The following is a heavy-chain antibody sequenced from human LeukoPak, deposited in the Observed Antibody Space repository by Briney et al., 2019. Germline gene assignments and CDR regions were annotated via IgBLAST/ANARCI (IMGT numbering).Heavy chain of an antibody. Sequence: GGSLRLSCAASGFTFSSYAMHWVRQAAGKGLEYVSAISSNGGSTYYANSVKGGFHISRDNYNNKLYITMGSLRAEDMAVYYCARGGYYDFWSGYYSDYWGQGTLVTVSS. CDR1: GFTFSSYA. V-gene: IGHV3-64*01. D-gene: IGHD3-3*01. CDR3: ARGGYYDFWSGYYSDY. J-gene: IGHJ4*02. CDR2: ISSNGGST.